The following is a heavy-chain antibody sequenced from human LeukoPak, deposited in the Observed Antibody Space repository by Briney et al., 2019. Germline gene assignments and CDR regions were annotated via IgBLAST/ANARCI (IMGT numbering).Heavy chain of an antibody. CDR1: GYTFINYG. V-gene: IGHV1-18*01. CDR3: AREYGSGSYTGIDY. Sequence: ASVKVSCKSSGYTFINYGITWGRQAPGQGLGWLGWMGANNSEHTRYTPYAQKLQGRVTMTTDTPTNTSYMELTSLNSDDTAVYYCAREYGSGSYTGIDYWGQGTLVTVSS. D-gene: IGHD3-10*01. J-gene: IGHJ4*02. CDR2: MGANNSEHTRYT.